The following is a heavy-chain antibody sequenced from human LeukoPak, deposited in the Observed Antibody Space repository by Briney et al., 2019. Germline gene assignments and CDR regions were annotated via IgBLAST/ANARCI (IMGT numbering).Heavy chain of an antibody. CDR2: IYSGGST. J-gene: IGHJ4*02. CDR3: AKDATPRNGIWDNFDH. CDR1: GFTVSSNY. D-gene: IGHD1-26*01. Sequence: GGFLRLSCAASGFTVSSNYMSWVRQAPGKGLEWVSVIYSGGSTYYADSVKGRFTISRDNSKNTLYLQMNSLRAEDTAVYFCAKDATPRNGIWDNFDHWGQGTPVTVSS. V-gene: IGHV3-53*01.